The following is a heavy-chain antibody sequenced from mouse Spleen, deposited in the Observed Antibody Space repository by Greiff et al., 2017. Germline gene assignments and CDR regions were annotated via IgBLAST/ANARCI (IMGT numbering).Heavy chain of an antibody. CDR1: GYTFTSYW. D-gene: IGHD2-1*01. V-gene: IGHV1-7*01. J-gene: IGHJ3*01. CDR2: INPSSGYT. Sequence: QVQLQQSGPELVKPGASVKLSCKASGYTFTSYWMHWVKQRPGQGLEWIGYINPSSGYTKYNQKFKDKATLTADKSSSTAYMQLSSLTYEDSAVYYCARSPYGNNPPWFAYWGQGTLVTVSA. CDR3: ARSPYGNNPPWFAY.